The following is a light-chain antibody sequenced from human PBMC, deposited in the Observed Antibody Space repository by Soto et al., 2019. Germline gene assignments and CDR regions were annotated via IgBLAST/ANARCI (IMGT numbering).Light chain of an antibody. CDR2: KAS. CDR3: QRYNSYSRT. Sequence: DIPMTQSPSTLSASVGDRVTITCRASQSISSWLAWYQQKPGKAPKLLIYKASTLESGVPSRFSGSGSGTEFTLTISSLQPDDFATYYCQRYNSYSRTFGQGTTVEIK. J-gene: IGKJ1*01. V-gene: IGKV1-5*03. CDR1: QSISSW.